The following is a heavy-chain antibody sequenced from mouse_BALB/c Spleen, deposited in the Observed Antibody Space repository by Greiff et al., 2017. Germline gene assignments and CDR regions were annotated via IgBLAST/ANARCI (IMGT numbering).Heavy chain of an antibody. CDR1: GYSITSGYY. CDR3: AREGYYGSSDYYAMDY. D-gene: IGHD1-1*01. V-gene: IGHV3-6*02. Sequence: EVKLMESGPGLVKPSQSLSLTCSVTGYSITSGYYWNWIRQFPGNKLEWMGYISYDGSNNYNPSLKNRISITRDTSKNQFFLKLNSVTTEDTATYYCAREGYYGSSDYYAMDYWGQGTSVTVSS. J-gene: IGHJ4*01. CDR2: ISYDGSN.